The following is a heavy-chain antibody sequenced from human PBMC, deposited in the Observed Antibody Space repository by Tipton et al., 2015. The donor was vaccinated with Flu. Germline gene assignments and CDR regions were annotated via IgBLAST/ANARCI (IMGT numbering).Heavy chain of an antibody. V-gene: IGHV3-11*01. D-gene: IGHD3-3*01. CDR3: ARDHPPTITVLGEITDYFGMAV. CDR2: ISSSGSTI. CDR1: GFTFSDYY. Sequence: GSLRLSCAASGFTFSDYYMSWIRQAPGKGLEWVSHISSSGSTINYADSVKGRFTISRDNAKRSVYLQMNSLRAEDTAVYYCARDHPPTITVLGEITDYFGMAVWGQGTTATVSS. J-gene: IGHJ6*02.